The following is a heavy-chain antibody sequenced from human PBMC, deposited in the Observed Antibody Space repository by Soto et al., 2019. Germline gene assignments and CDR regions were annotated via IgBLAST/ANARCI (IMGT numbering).Heavy chain of an antibody. J-gene: IGHJ5*02. CDR3: ARDVTLVSGSYLGTS. CDR2: ISAYNGNT. D-gene: IGHD1-26*01. V-gene: IGHV1-18*01. Sequence: QVQLVQSGAEVKKPGASVKVSCKASGYTFTSYGISWVRQAPGQGLEWMGWISAYNGNTNYAQKLQGRVTMTTDTSTSTVYMELRSLRSDDTAVYYCARDVTLVSGSYLGTSWGQGTLVTVSS. CDR1: GYTFTSYG.